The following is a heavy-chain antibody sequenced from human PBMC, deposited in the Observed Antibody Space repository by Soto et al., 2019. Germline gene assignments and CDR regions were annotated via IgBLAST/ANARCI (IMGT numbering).Heavy chain of an antibody. CDR1: GYSFGLYW. CDR2: IHPSDFDT. J-gene: IGHJ5*02. D-gene: IGHD5-12*01. Sequence: GESLKISCKGSGYSFGLYWIAWVRQMPGKGLEWMGIIHPSDFDTRYSPSFQGQVTISADKSISTAYLQWSSLRASDTAMYYCAIHSTGYEDSWGQGTLVTVSS. CDR3: AIHSTGYEDS. V-gene: IGHV5-51*01.